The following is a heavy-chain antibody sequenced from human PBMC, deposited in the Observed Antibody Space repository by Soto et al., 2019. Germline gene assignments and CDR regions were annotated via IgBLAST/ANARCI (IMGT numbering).Heavy chain of an antibody. J-gene: IGHJ6*02. CDR2: IIPIFGTA. CDR1: GGTFSSYA. D-gene: IGHD5-12*01. V-gene: IGHV1-69*06. CDR3: ARVLLGGGYELYYYYYGMDV. Sequence: SVKVSCKASGGTFSSYAISWVRQAPGQGLEWMGGIIPIFGTANYTQKFQGRVTITADKSTSTAYMELSSLRSEDTAVYYCARVLLGGGYELYYYYYGMDVWGQGXTVTVSS.